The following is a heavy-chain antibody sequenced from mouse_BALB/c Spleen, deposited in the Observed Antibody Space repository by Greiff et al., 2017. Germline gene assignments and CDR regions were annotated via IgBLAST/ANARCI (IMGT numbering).Heavy chain of an antibody. Sequence: QVQLQQSGAELAKPGASVKMSCKASGYTFTSYWMHWVKQRPGQGLEWIGYINPSTGYTEYNQKFKDKATLTADKSSSTAYMQLSSLTSEDSAVYYCAGRDGGSHWYFDVWGAGTTVTVSS. D-gene: IGHD1-1*02. J-gene: IGHJ1*01. CDR2: INPSTGYT. CDR1: GYTFTSYW. V-gene: IGHV1-7*01. CDR3: AGRDGGSHWYFDV.